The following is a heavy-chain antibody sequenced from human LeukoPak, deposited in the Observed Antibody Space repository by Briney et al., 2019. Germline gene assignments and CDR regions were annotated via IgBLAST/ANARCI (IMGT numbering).Heavy chain of an antibody. J-gene: IGHJ3*01. CDR3: ARPNITSYYDSSGYDAFDV. CDR1: GYKFSTYW. CDR2: IYPDDSDT. V-gene: IGHV5-51*01. Sequence: GESLKISSKGSGYKFSTYWVAWVRQMPGKGLEWMGIIYPDDSDTRYSPSFQGQVTISADKSINTAYLQWSSLKASDTAMYFCARPNITSYYDSSGYDAFDVWGQGTLVAVSS. D-gene: IGHD3-22*01.